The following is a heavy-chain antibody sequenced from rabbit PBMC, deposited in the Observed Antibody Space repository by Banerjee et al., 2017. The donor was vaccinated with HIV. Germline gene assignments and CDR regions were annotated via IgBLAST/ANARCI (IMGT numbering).Heavy chain of an antibody. J-gene: IGHJ4*01. CDR3: ARDLAGVIGWNFGL. CDR1: GFSFSSSYW. V-gene: IGHV1S40*01. D-gene: IGHD4-1*01. Sequence: SLEESGGDLVKPGASLTLTCKASGFSFSSSYWICWVRQAPGKGLEWIACIYVGSSAITWYASWAKGRFTISKTSSTTVTLQMTSLTAADTATYFCARDLAGVIGWNFGLWGQGTLVTVS. CDR2: IYVGSSAIT.